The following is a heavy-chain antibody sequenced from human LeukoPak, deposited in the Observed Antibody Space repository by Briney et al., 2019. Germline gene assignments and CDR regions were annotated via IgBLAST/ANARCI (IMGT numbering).Heavy chain of an antibody. CDR2: INPNSGAT. D-gene: IGHD5-18*01. V-gene: IGHV1-2*02. CDR1: GFTVTGYY. CDR3: TRGGPEGSGYSYGSHDY. Sequence: EASVKVSCKASGFTVTGYYMHWVRQAPGQGLEWMGWINPNSGATNYAQKFKGRVTMTRDTSISTVYMELSRLRSDDTAVYYCTRGGPEGSGYSYGSHDYWGQGTLVTVSS. J-gene: IGHJ4*02.